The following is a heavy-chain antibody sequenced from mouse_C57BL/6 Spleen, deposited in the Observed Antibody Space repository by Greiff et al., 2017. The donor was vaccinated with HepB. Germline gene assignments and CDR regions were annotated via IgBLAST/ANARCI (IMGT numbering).Heavy chain of an antibody. V-gene: IGHV3-6*01. CDR2: ISYDGSN. Sequence: ESGPGLVKPSQSLSLTCSVTGYSITSGYYWNWIRQFPGNKLEWMGYISYDGSNNYNPSLKNRISITRDTSKNQFFLKLNSVTTEDTATYYCARTYYYGSSYQYYFDYWGQGTTLTVSS. J-gene: IGHJ2*01. CDR1: GYSITSGYY. CDR3: ARTYYYGSSYQYYFDY. D-gene: IGHD1-1*01.